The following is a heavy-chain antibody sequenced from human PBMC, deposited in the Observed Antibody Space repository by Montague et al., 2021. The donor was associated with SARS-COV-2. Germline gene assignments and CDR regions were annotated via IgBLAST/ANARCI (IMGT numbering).Heavy chain of an antibody. V-gene: IGHV4-61*02. CDR3: ARGVLRYFDWTSPFDY. Sequence: TLSLTCTVSGGSISSGSYYWSWIRQPAGKGLEWIGRIYTSGSTNYNPSLKSRVTISVDTFKNQFSLKLSSVTAADTALYYCARGVLRYFDWTSPFDYWGQGTLVTVSS. CDR2: IYTSGST. CDR1: GGSISSGSYY. D-gene: IGHD3-9*01. J-gene: IGHJ4*02.